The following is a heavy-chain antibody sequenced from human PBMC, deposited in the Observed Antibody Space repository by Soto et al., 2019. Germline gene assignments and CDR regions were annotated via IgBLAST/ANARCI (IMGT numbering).Heavy chain of an antibody. D-gene: IGHD3-16*01. CDR1: GGTFSSYV. CDR2: IIPIVGTA. Sequence: SVKVSCKASGGTFSSYVISWVRQAPGQGLEWMGGIIPIVGTAKYAQKFQGRITITADESTSTANMELSGLRSEDTAVYYSARAGSCVYDNGRFDYWGQGPRVTVPS. V-gene: IGHV1-69*13. CDR3: ARAGSCVYDNGRFDY. J-gene: IGHJ4*02.